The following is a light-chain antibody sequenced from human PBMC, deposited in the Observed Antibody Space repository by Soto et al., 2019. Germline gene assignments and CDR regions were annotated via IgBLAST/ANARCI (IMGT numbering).Light chain of an antibody. CDR1: QTIYNY. CDR2: DAS. J-gene: IGKJ1*01. CDR3: QQYNSFSWT. V-gene: IGKV1-5*01. Sequence: DIQMTQSPSSLSASVGDRFTMACRARQTIYNYLNWYQQKPGKAPKLLIYDASSLQSGVPSGFRGSGSGTEFTLSISSLQPDDFACYYCQQYNSFSWTFGQGTKVDIK.